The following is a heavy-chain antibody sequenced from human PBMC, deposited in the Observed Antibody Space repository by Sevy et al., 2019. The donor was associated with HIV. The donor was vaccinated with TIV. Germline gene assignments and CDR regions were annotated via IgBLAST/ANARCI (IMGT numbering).Heavy chain of an antibody. CDR3: ARYCSSTSCYAPPFDY. Sequence: ASVKVSCKASGYTFTDYYMHWVRQAPGQGLEWMGRINHKSGGTNYAQKFQGRVTMTRDTSISTAYMELSRLRSDDTAVYYCARYCSSTSCYAPPFDYWGQGTLVTVSS. D-gene: IGHD2-2*01. J-gene: IGHJ4*02. CDR2: INHKSGGT. V-gene: IGHV1-2*06. CDR1: GYTFTDYY.